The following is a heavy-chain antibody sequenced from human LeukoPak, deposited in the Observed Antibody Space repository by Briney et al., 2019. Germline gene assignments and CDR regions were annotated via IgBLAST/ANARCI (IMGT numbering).Heavy chain of an antibody. Sequence: GESLKISCKGSGYSFTSYWIGLVRQMPGKGLEWMGIIYPGDSDTIYSPSFQGQVTISADKSISTAYLQWSSLKASDTAMYYCARQSGDSSSPFDIWGQGTMVTVSS. CDR3: ARQSGDSSSPFDI. J-gene: IGHJ3*02. CDR2: IYPGDSDT. D-gene: IGHD6-13*01. CDR1: GYSFTSYW. V-gene: IGHV5-51*01.